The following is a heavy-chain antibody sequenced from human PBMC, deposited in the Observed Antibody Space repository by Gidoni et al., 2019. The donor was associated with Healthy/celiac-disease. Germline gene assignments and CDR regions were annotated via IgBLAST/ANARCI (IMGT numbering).Heavy chain of an antibody. Sequence: QVQLQESGPGLVTPSQTLSLTCTVSGGSISSGSYYWSWIRQPAGKGLEWIGRIYTSGSTNYNPSLKSRVTISVDTSKNQFSLKLSSVTAADTAVYYCARGGGITMVRGASNWFDPWGQGTLVTVSS. CDR1: GGSISSGSYY. CDR3: ARGGGITMVRGASNWFDP. V-gene: IGHV4-61*02. D-gene: IGHD3-10*01. J-gene: IGHJ5*02. CDR2: IYTSGST.